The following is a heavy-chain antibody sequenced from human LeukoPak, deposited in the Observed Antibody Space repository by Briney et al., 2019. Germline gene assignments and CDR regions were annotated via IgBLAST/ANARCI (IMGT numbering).Heavy chain of an antibody. D-gene: IGHD6-13*01. V-gene: IGHV1-8*01. CDR2: MNPNSGNT. J-gene: IGHJ2*01. CDR3: ARPIAAAGTEYFDL. Sequence: ASVKVSCKASGYTFTSYDINWVRQATGQGLEWMGWMNPNSGNTGYAQKFQGRVTMTRNTSISTAYMELSSLRSEDTAVYYCARPIAAAGTEYFDLWGRGTLVTVSS. CDR1: GYTFTSYD.